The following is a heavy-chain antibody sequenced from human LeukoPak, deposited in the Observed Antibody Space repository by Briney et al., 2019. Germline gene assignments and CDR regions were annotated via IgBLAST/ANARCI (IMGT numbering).Heavy chain of an antibody. Sequence: GGSLRLSCTASGFTFGDYAMSWVRQAPGKGLEWVGFIRSKAYGGTTEYAASVKGRFTISRDDSKSIAYLQMNSLKTEDTAVYYCTRDYRIVRLGELSLYPDAFDIWGQGTMVTVSS. J-gene: IGHJ3*02. CDR1: GFTFGDYA. CDR3: TRDYRIVRLGELSLYPDAFDI. V-gene: IGHV3-49*04. CDR2: IRSKAYGGTT. D-gene: IGHD3-16*02.